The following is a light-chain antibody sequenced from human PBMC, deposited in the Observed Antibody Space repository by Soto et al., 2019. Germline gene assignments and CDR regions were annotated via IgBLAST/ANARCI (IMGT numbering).Light chain of an antibody. CDR1: QSLLHSNGFNY. CDR2: LVS. V-gene: IGKV2-28*01. Sequence: DIVMTQSPLSLPVTPGEPASISCKSSQSLLHSNGFNYFDWYLQKPGQSPQLLIYLVSHRASGVPARLSGSGSGTDFTLKISRVEAEDVGVYYCMQARQTPVTFGPGTKVDIK. CDR3: MQARQTPVT. J-gene: IGKJ3*01.